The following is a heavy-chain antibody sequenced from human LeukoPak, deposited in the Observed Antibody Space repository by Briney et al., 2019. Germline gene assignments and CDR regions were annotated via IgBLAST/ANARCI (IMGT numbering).Heavy chain of an antibody. J-gene: IGHJ6*02. V-gene: IGHV3-53*01. D-gene: IGHD4-17*01. CDR3: AKPARLGDYGA. CDR2: IYTGGNT. CDR1: GFTVDSNY. Sequence: GGSLRLSCAASGFTVDSNYLSWVRQAPGKGLEWVSTIYTGGNTYYAASVKGRFTISRDNSKNTLNLQMNSLRAEDTAVYYCAKPARLGDYGAWGQGTTVTVSS.